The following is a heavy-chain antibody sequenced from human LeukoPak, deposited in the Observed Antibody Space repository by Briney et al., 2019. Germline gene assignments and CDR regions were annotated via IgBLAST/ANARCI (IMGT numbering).Heavy chain of an antibody. CDR3: ARLNFRGGEALHFDS. D-gene: IGHD3-16*01. CDR2: IHSDGTT. J-gene: IGHJ4*02. V-gene: IGHV4-4*09. Sequence: PSETLSLTCSVSGGSLTNYYWGWIRQPPGKGLEFIGYIHSDGTTNYDSSLQSRVAISLDTSKIQFSLRPYSVTAADTALYFCARLNFRGGEALHFDSWGQGTLVTVSS. CDR1: GGSLTNYY.